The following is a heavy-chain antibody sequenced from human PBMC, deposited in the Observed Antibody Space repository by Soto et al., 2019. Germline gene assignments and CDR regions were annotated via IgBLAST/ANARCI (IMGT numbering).Heavy chain of an antibody. Sequence: GASVKVSCKASGYTFIDYYIHWVRLAPGQGLEWMGWIKPNSGDTKYAQKFQGWVTMTRDTSIRTAYMELSRLRSDDTAIYYCARGYGGLGNYVFYFYGLDVWGQGTTVPSP. CDR3: ARGYGGLGNYVFYFYGLDV. D-gene: IGHD3-10*01. V-gene: IGHV1-2*04. CDR2: IKPNSGDT. J-gene: IGHJ6*02. CDR1: GYTFIDYY.